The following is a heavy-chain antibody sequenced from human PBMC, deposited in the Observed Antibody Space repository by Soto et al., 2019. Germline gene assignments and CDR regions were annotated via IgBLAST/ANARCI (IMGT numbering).Heavy chain of an antibody. CDR1: GFSVSNAC. Sequence: EVQLVESGGGLVKPGGSLRLSCAASGFSVSNACMNWVRQAPGKGLEWVGRIKSKTAGGTTDYAAPVKGTFTISRDDSKNTLYVQMDSLKTEDTSVYYCTTEGSIYAYHAIDSRGQGTLATVSS. J-gene: IGHJ4*02. D-gene: IGHD5-18*01. CDR3: TTEGSIYAYHAIDS. CDR2: IKSKTAGGTT. V-gene: IGHV3-15*07.